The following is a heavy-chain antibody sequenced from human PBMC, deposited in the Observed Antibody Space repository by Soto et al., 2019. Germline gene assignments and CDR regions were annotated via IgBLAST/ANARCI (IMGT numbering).Heavy chain of an antibody. CDR3: VRERLHLGELSSTAHFDH. CDR1: GFTFSSHSPYA. Sequence: QVQLVESGGGVVQPGGSLRLSCAASGFTFSSHSPYAMHWVRQAPGRGLEWVAVIWSDGINEYYSDSVKGRFTISRDNSENTLYLQMTSLRAEDTAVYYCVRERLHLGELSSTAHFDHCGPGTLVTVSS. CDR2: IWSDGINE. V-gene: IGHV3-33*01. D-gene: IGHD3-16*02. J-gene: IGHJ4*02.